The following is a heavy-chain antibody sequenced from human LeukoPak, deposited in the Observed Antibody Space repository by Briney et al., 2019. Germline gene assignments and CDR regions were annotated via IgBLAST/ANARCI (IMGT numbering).Heavy chain of an antibody. D-gene: IGHD4/OR15-4a*01. V-gene: IGHV3-53*01. CDR3: ARRAGAYSHPYDY. Sequence: GGSLRLSCTVSGFTVSSNSMSWVRQAPGKGLEWVSFIYSDNTHYSDSVKGRFTISRDNSENTLYLQMNSLRAEDTAVYYCARRAGAYSHPYDYWGQGTLVTVSS. CDR2: IYSDNT. J-gene: IGHJ4*02. CDR1: GFTVSSNS.